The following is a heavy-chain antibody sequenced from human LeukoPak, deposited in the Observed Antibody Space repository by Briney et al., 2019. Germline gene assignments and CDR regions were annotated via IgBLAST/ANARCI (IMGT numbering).Heavy chain of an antibody. J-gene: IGHJ3*02. Sequence: ASVQVSCKASGYTFTSYDINWVRQATGQGLEWMGWMNPNSGNTGYAQKFQGRVTMTRNTSISTAYMELSSLRSEDTAVYYCARGLLWFGETVDAFDIWGQGTMVTVSS. CDR3: ARGLLWFGETVDAFDI. V-gene: IGHV1-8*01. CDR2: MNPNSGNT. D-gene: IGHD3-10*01. CDR1: GYTFTSYD.